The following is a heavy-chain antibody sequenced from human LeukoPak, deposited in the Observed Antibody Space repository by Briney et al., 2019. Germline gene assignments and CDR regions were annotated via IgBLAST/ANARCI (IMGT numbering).Heavy chain of an antibody. J-gene: IGHJ6*02. CDR3: ARDKWVRAGDSWLNYGMDV. D-gene: IGHD6-13*01. CDR2: MYYSGST. V-gene: IGHV4-30-4*01. CDR1: GGSITTDDYY. Sequence: PSETLSLTCTVSGGSITTDDYYWNWIRQTPGEGLEWVGYMYYSGSTYYSPSLKSRVTISRDTSKNQISLELRSVTAADTAVYYCARDKWVRAGDSWLNYGMDVWAKGPRSPSP.